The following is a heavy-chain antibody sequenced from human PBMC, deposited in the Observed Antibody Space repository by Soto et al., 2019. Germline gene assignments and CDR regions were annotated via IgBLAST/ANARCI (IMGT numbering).Heavy chain of an antibody. V-gene: IGHV1-2*04. D-gene: IGHD3-10*01. Sequence: ASVKVSCKASGYTFTGYYMHWVRQAPGQGLEWMGWINPNSGGTNYAQKFQGWVTMTRDTSISTAYMELSRLRSDDTAVYYCARGGWMVRGVSEMGNWFDPWAQGTLVTVSS. CDR3: ARGGWMVRGVSEMGNWFDP. CDR2: INPNSGGT. CDR1: GYTFTGYY. J-gene: IGHJ5*02.